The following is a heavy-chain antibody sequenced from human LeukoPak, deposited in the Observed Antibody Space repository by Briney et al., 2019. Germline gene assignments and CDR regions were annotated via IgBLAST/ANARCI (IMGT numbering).Heavy chain of an antibody. CDR3: ARDLGYCTGGTCYSFPFDP. CDR1: GGSISSGGYY. V-gene: IGHV4-61*08. CDR2: VYYSGST. D-gene: IGHD2-15*01. J-gene: IGHJ5*02. Sequence: SETLSLTCTVSGGSISSGGYYWSWIRQHPGKGLEWIGYVYYSGSTNYNPSLKSRVTILVDTSKNQFSLRLRSVTAADTAVYYCARDLGYCTGGTCYSFPFDPWGQGTLVTVSS.